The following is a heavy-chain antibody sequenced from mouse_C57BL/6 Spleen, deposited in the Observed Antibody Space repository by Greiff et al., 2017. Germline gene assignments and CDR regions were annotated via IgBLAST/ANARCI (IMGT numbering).Heavy chain of an antibody. CDR3: ARSDYYGSSHWYFDV. CDR2: IDPEDGET. J-gene: IGHJ1*03. CDR1: GFNIKDYY. Sequence: DVKLQESGAELVKPGASVKLSCTASGFNIKDYYMHWVKQRTEQGLEWIGRIDPEDGETKYAPKFQGKATITADTSSNTAYLQLSSLTSEDTAVYYCARSDYYGSSHWYFDVWGTGTTVTVSS. V-gene: IGHV14-2*01. D-gene: IGHD1-1*01.